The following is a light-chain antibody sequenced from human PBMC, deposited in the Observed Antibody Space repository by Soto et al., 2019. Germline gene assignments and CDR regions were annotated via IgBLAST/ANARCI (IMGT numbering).Light chain of an antibody. CDR2: LGS. V-gene: IGKV2-28*01. Sequence: DIVMTQSPLSLPVTPGEPASILCRSSQSLLHSNGYNYLDWYLQKPGQSPQLLIYLGSNRASGVPGRFSGSGSGTDFTLRISRVEAEDVGVYYCMQALQTPWTFGQGTKVDIK. CDR1: QSLLHSNGYNY. CDR3: MQALQTPWT. J-gene: IGKJ1*01.